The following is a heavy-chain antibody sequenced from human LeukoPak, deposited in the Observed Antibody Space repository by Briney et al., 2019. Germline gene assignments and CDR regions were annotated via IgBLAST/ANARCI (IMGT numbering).Heavy chain of an antibody. V-gene: IGHV4-34*01. Sequence: SETLSLTCAVYGGSFSGYYWSWIRQPPGKGLEWIGEINHSGSTNYNPSLKSRVTISVDTSKNQFSLKLSSVTAADTAVYYCHGYDSGSYYLPYFDYWGQGTLVTVSS. D-gene: IGHD3-10*01. CDR3: HGYDSGSYYLPYFDY. J-gene: IGHJ4*02. CDR2: INHSGST. CDR1: GGSFSGYY.